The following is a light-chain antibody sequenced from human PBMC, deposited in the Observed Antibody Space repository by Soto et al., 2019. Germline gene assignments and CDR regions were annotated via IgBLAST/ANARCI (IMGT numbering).Light chain of an antibody. CDR1: SSNIGSNT. CDR3: AAWDDSLNYV. J-gene: IGLJ1*01. Sequence: QSVLTQPPSASGTPGQRVTISCSGSSSNIGSNTVNWYQQFPGTAPKLLIYSSNLRPSGVPDRFSGSKSGTSASLAISGLQSYDEADYDCAAWDDSLNYVFGPGTKDTVL. V-gene: IGLV1-44*01. CDR2: SSN.